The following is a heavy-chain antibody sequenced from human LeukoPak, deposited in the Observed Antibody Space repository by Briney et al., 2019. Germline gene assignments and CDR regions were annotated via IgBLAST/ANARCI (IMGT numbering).Heavy chain of an antibody. D-gene: IGHD6-19*01. CDR1: GFTFSSYW. CDR3: AREGIAVATDY. Sequence: GGSLRLSCAASGFTFSSYWMHWVRQAPGKGLVWVSRINSDGSSTSYADSVKGRFTISRDNAKNTLYLQMNSLRAEDTAVYYCAREGIAVATDYWGQGTLVTVSS. J-gene: IGHJ4*02. V-gene: IGHV3-74*01. CDR2: INSDGSST.